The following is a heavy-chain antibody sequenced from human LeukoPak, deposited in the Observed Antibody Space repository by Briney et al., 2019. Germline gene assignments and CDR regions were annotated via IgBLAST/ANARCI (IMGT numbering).Heavy chain of an antibody. CDR1: GFTFSTYA. D-gene: IGHD3-3*01. Sequence: PGGSLRLSCAASGFTFSTYAMSWVRQAPGKGLEWVSGISGSGGSTYYADSVKGRFTISRDNSKNTLHVQMNNLRAEDTAVYYCARGFTIFGVVNDGFDIWGQGTKVTVSS. CDR3: ARGFTIFGVVNDGFDI. V-gene: IGHV3-23*01. CDR2: ISGSGGST. J-gene: IGHJ3*02.